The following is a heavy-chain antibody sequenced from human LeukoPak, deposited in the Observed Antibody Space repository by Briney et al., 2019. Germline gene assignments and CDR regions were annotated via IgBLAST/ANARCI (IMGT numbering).Heavy chain of an antibody. CDR2: ISSSGSTI. V-gene: IGHV3-11*01. Sequence: TGGSLRLSCAASGFTFSDYYMSWIRQAPGKGLEWVSYISSSGSTIYYADSVKGRFTISRDNAKNSLYLQMNSLRAEDTAVYYCARVEVRAYYYYGMDVWGQGTTVTVSS. CDR3: ARVEVRAYYYYGMDV. CDR1: GFTFSDYY. D-gene: IGHD3-10*01. J-gene: IGHJ6*02.